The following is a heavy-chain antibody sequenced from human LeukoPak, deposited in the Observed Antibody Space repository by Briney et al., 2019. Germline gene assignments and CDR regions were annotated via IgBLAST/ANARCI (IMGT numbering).Heavy chain of an antibody. CDR2: INHSGST. D-gene: IGHD6-13*01. J-gene: IGHJ5*02. V-gene: IGHV4-34*01. CDR1: GGSFSGYY. CDR3: ARGPRSIVIAAAGRWFDP. Sequence: SETLSLTCAVYGGSFSGYYWSWLRQPPGKGLEWIGEINHSGSTNYNPSLKSRVTISVDTSKNQFSLKLSSVTAADTAVYYCARGPRSIVIAAAGRWFDPWGQGTLVTVSS.